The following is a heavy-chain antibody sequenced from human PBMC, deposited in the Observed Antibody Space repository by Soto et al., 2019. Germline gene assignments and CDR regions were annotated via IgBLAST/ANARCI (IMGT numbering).Heavy chain of an antibody. CDR1: GFTFSSYS. J-gene: IGHJ6*02. CDR3: ARVIAARRFDNYGMDV. CDR2: ISSGSSYI. Sequence: GGSLRLSCAASGFTFSSYSMNWVRQAPGKGLEWVSSISSGSSYIYYADSVKGRFTISRDSAKNSLYLQMNSLRAEDTAVYYCARVIAARRFDNYGMDVWGQGTTVTVSS. V-gene: IGHV3-21*01. D-gene: IGHD6-6*01.